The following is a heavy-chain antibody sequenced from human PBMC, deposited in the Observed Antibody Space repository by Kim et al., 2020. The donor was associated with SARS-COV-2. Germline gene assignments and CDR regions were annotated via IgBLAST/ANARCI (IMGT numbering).Heavy chain of an antibody. V-gene: IGHV3-30*04. CDR3: AREGFRDTAMGYYYYYG. CDR2: ISYDGSNK. J-gene: IGHJ6*01. D-gene: IGHD5-18*01. Sequence: GGSLRLSCAASGFTFSSYAMHWVRQAPGKGLEWVAVISYDGSNKYYADSVKGRFTISRDNSKNTLYLQMNSLRAEDTAVYYCAREGFRDTAMGYYYYYG. CDR1: GFTFSSYA.